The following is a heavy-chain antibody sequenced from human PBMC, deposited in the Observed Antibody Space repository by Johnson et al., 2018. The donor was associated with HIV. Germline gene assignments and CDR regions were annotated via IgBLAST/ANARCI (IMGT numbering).Heavy chain of an antibody. V-gene: IGHV3-13*01. CDR2: IGTAGDT. J-gene: IGHJ3*02. D-gene: IGHD2-8*01. CDR3: AKDGAAPASYGAFDI. Sequence: VLLVESGGGLVQPGGSLRLSCAASGFTFSSYDMHWVRQATGKGLEWVSAIGTAGDTYYPGSVKGRFTISRDNSKNTLYLQMNSLRAEDTAVYYCAKDGAAPASYGAFDIWGQGTMVTVSS. CDR1: GFTFSSYD.